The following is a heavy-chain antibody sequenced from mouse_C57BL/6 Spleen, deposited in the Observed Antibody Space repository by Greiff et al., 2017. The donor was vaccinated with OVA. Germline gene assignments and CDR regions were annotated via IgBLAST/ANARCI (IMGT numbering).Heavy chain of an antibody. J-gene: IGHJ2*01. Sequence: VKLQESGAELVRPGASVTLSCKASGYTFTDYEMHWVKQTPVHGLEWIGAIDPETGGTAYNQKFKGKAILTADKSSSTAYMELRSLTSEDSAVYYCTRDGTRGYFDYWGQGTTLTVSS. V-gene: IGHV1-15*01. CDR2: IDPETGGT. D-gene: IGHD4-1*01. CDR1: GYTFTDYE. CDR3: TRDGTRGYFDY.